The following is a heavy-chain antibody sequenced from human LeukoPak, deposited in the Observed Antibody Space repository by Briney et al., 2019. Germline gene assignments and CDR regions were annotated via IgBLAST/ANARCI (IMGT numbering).Heavy chain of an antibody. CDR2: IYWDGDK. CDR1: GFSLSTSGVA. CDR3: AHLIAAADAEYFQH. J-gene: IGHJ1*01. D-gene: IGHD6-13*01. V-gene: IGHV2-5*02. Sequence: SGPTLVNPTQTLTLSCSFSGFSLSTSGVAVGWIRQPPGKALEWLALIYWDGDKRYSPSLRSRLTITKDTSKNQVVLTMTNVDPVDTATYYCAHLIAAADAEYFQHWGQGTLVTVSS.